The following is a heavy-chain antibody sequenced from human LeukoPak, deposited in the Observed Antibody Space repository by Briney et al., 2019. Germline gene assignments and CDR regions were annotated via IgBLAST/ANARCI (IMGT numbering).Heavy chain of an antibody. J-gene: IGHJ4*02. V-gene: IGHV3-30-3*01. Sequence: GGSLRLSCAASGFTFSSYAMHWVRQAPGKGLEWVAVISYDGSNKYYADSVKGRFTISRDNSKNTLFLQMNSLRAEDTAVYYCARDRVTDYFDYWGQGTLVTVSS. CDR3: ARDRVTDYFDY. CDR2: ISYDGSNK. CDR1: GFTFSSYA. D-gene: IGHD2-21*02.